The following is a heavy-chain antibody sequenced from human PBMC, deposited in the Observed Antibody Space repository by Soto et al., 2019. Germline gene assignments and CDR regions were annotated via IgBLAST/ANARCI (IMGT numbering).Heavy chain of an antibody. D-gene: IGHD5-12*01. CDR3: AKGDNLGPKTGYAFDP. V-gene: IGHV6-1*01. Sequence: SQTLSLTCAISGDSVSSNTDSWNWIRQSPSRGLEWLGRTYFRSKWYNDYAVSVKSRIIINPDTSNNQFSLQLNSVTPEDTAVYFCAKGDNLGPKTGYAFDPWGQGIMVTVS. CDR2: TYFRSKWYN. CDR1: GDSVSSNTDS. J-gene: IGHJ5*02.